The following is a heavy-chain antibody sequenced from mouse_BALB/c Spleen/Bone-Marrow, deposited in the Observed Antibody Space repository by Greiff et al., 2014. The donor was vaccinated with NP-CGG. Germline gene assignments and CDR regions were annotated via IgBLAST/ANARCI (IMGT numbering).Heavy chain of an antibody. Sequence: DVKLVESGPELVKPGASVKISCKASGYSFTGYFMNWVMQSHGKSLEWIRRINPYNGDTFYNQKFKGKATLTVDKSSSTAHMELRSLASEDSAVYYCARSGYYGSSYFDYWGQGTTLTVSS. V-gene: IGHV1-20*02. CDR2: INPYNGDT. CDR1: GYSFTGYF. CDR3: ARSGYYGSSYFDY. J-gene: IGHJ2*01. D-gene: IGHD1-1*01.